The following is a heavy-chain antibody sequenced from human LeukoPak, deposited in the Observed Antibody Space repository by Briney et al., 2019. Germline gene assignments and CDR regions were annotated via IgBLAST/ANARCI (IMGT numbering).Heavy chain of an antibody. J-gene: IGHJ5*02. CDR1: GFTFSSYS. D-gene: IGHD3-22*01. Sequence: GGSLRLSCAASGFTFSSYSMNWVRQAPGKGLEWVSSISSSSSYIYYADSVKGRFTISRDNSKNTLFLQMNSLRAEDTAVYYCAREYDSSWPSWGQGTLVTVSS. CDR2: ISSSSSYI. V-gene: IGHV3-21*04. CDR3: AREYDSSWPS.